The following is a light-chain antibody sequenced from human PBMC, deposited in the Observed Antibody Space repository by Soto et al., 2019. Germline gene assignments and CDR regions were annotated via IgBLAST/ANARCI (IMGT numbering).Light chain of an antibody. CDR1: SGSIASNY. CDR3: QSYDSSNVV. Sequence: NFMLTQPHSVSESPGKTVTISCTRSSGSIASNYVQWYQQRPGSSPTTVIYEDNQRPSGVPARFSGSIVSSSNSASLTFSGLKTEDEADYYCQSYDSSNVVFGGGTKLTVL. V-gene: IGLV6-57*01. J-gene: IGLJ2*01. CDR2: EDN.